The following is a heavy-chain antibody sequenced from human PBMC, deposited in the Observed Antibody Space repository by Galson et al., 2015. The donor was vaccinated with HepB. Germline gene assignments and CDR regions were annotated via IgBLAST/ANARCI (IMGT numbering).Heavy chain of an antibody. D-gene: IGHD3-3*01. J-gene: IGHJ4*02. CDR1: GYTFTSYG. V-gene: IGHV1-18*04. Sequence: SVKVSCKASGYTFTSYGISWVRQAPGQGLEWMGWISAYNGNTNYAQKLQGRVTMTTDTSTSTAYMELRSLRSDDTAVYYCARDFLGSTIRPPIGDYWGQGTLVTVSS. CDR2: ISAYNGNT. CDR3: ARDFLGSTIRPPIGDY.